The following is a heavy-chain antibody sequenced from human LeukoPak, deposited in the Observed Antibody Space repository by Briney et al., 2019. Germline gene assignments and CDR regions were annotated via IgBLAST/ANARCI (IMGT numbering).Heavy chain of an antibody. D-gene: IGHD3-3*01. J-gene: IGHJ4*02. Sequence: GASVKVSCKASGYTFTGYYMHWVRQAPGQGLEWMRWINPNSGGTNYAQKFQGRVTMTRDTSISTAYMELSRLRSDDTAVYYCARCGEEGSGNFDYWGQGTLVTVSS. CDR3: ARCGEEGSGNFDY. V-gene: IGHV1-2*02. CDR1: GYTFTGYY. CDR2: INPNSGGT.